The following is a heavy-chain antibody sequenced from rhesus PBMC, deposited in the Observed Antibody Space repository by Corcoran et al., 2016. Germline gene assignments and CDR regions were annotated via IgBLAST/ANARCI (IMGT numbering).Heavy chain of an antibody. CDR3: ARGYSSGWSYNYGLDS. V-gene: IGHV4-147*01. Sequence: QVQLQESGPGLVKPSETLSLTCAVSGYSISSNYWSWIRQPPGKGLEWIGYIYGSSGSTYYNPSLKSLVTSSTDTSKNQFALKLSSVTAADTAGYYCARGYSSGWSYNYGLDSWGQGVVVTVSS. CDR1: GYSISSNY. J-gene: IGHJ6*01. CDR2: IYGSSGST. D-gene: IGHD6S26*01.